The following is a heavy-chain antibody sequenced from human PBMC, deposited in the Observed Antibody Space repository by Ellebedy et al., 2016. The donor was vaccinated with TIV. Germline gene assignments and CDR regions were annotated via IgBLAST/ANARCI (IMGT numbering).Heavy chain of an antibody. CDR2: IDWDDYK. CDR3: ARYYYGSGSYYFYGMDV. J-gene: IGHJ6*02. CDR1: GFSLRTGGMC. V-gene: IGHV2-70*01. D-gene: IGHD3-10*01. Sequence: SGPTLVKPTQTLTLTCTFSGFSLRTGGMCVSWMRQPPGKALEWPALIDWDDYKYYNTSLKTRLTISKDTSKNQVVLTMTNMDPVDTATYFCARYYYGSGSYYFYGMDVWGLGTTVTVSS.